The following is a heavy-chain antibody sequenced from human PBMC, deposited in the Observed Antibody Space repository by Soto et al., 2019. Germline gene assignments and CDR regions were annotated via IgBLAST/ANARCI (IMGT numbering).Heavy chain of an antibody. CDR1: GGSIGSYY. V-gene: IGHV4-59*01. J-gene: IGHJ6*02. Sequence: QVQLQESGPGLVKPSETLSLTCTVSGGSIGSYYWNWIRQPPGKGLEWIGYIYYSGSTNYNPSLKRRVPISGDTSKNQFSLKLSSVTAADTAVYYCARDGGFSYCMDVWGQGTTVTVSS. CDR2: IYYSGST. CDR3: ARDGGFSYCMDV. D-gene: IGHD3-10*01.